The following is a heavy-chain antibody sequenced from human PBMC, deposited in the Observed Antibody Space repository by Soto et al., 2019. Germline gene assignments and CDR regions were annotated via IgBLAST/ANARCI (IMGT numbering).Heavy chain of an antibody. D-gene: IGHD3-3*01. V-gene: IGHV3-30-3*01. CDR2: ISHDGANK. CDR3: ARDKYQYEFWCGTLDS. J-gene: IGHJ4*02. Sequence: QVQLVESGGGEVQPERSLRLSCTTSTFVFSVYSLHWVRQAPGKGLEWVALISHDGANKYYADSVKGRFTISRDNSKDTVYLQMNSLRPEDTAVYFCARDKYQYEFWCGTLDSWGQGTLVTVSA. CDR1: TFVFSVYS.